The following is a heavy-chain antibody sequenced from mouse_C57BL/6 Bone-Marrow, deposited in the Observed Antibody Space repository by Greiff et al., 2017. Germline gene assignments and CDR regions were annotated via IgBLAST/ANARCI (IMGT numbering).Heavy chain of an antibody. J-gene: IGHJ2*01. CDR3: TVGYDYMYYFDY. Sequence: EVKLVESGGGLVQPGGSMKLSCVASGFTFSNYWMNWVRQSPEKGLEWVAQIRLKSDNYATHYAESVKGRFTISRDDSKSSVYLQMNNLRAEDTGIYYCTVGYDYMYYFDYWGQGTTLTVSS. D-gene: IGHD2-4*01. CDR1: GFTFSNYW. CDR2: IRLKSDNYAT. V-gene: IGHV6-3*01.